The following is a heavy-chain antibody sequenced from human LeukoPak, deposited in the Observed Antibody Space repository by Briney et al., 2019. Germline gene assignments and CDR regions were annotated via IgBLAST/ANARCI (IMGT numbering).Heavy chain of an antibody. CDR2: IYHSGST. D-gene: IGHD3-16*02. Sequence: SETLSLTCAVSGYSISSGYYWGWIRQPPGKGLEWIGTIYHSGSTNYNPSLKSRVTISVDTSKNQFSLKLSSVTAAGTAVYYCARGKYYDYVWGSYRYNWFDPWGQGTLVTVSS. CDR3: ARGKYYDYVWGSYRYNWFDP. CDR1: GYSISSGYY. J-gene: IGHJ5*02. V-gene: IGHV4-38-2*01.